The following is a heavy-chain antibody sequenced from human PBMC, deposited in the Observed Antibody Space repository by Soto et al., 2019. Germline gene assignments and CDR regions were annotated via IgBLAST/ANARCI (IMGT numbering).Heavy chain of an antibody. CDR3: ARVKVLRFLEWFPDY. J-gene: IGHJ4*02. Sequence: GGSLRLSCAASGFTFSSYAMHWVRQAPGKGLEWVAVISYDGSNKYYADSVKGRFTISRDNSKNTRYLQMNSLRAEDTAVYYCARVKVLRFLEWFPDYWGQGTLVTVSS. D-gene: IGHD3-3*01. CDR1: GFTFSSYA. V-gene: IGHV3-30-3*01. CDR2: ISYDGSNK.